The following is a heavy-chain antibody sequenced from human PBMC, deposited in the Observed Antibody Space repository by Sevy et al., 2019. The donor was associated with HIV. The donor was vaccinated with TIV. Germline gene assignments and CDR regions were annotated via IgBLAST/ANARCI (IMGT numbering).Heavy chain of an antibody. Sequence: GGSLRLSCAASGFTFSSYWMHWVRQAPGKGLVWVSRINSDGSSTSYADSVKGRFTTSRDNAKNTLYLQMNSLRAEDTAVYYCARGPVRQLWSPYFDYWGQGTLVTVSS. CDR2: INSDGSST. J-gene: IGHJ4*02. D-gene: IGHD5-18*01. V-gene: IGHV3-74*01. CDR3: ARGPVRQLWSPYFDY. CDR1: GFTFSSYW.